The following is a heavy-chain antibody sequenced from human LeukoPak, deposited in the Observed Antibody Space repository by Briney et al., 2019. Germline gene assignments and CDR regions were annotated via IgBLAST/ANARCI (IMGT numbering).Heavy chain of an antibody. CDR1: GGSISTYY. V-gene: IGHV4-39*07. J-gene: IGHJ4*02. CDR3: ARGESIIPDY. D-gene: IGHD3-3*01. CDR2: IYYSGST. Sequence: SETLSLTCTVSGGSISTYYWNWIRQPPGKGLEWIGSIYYSGSTYYNPSLKSRVTISVDTSKNQFSLKLSSVTAADTAVYYCARGESIIPDYWGQGTLVTVSS.